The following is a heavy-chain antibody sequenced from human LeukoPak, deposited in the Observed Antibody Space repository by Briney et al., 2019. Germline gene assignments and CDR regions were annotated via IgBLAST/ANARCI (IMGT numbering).Heavy chain of an antibody. CDR1: GGSISSSSYY. J-gene: IGHJ4*02. CDR3: AVGATRGVFDY. Sequence: SETLFLTCTVSGGSISSSSYYWGWIRQPPGKGLEWIGSIYYSGSTYYNPSLKSRVTISVDTSKNQFSLKLSSVTAADTAVYYCAVGATRGVFDYWGQGTLVTVSS. D-gene: IGHD1-26*01. CDR2: IYYSGST. V-gene: IGHV4-39*01.